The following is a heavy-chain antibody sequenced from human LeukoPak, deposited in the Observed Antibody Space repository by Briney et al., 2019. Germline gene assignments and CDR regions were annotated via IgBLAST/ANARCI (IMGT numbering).Heavy chain of an antibody. CDR2: ISSSGSAI. CDR1: GFTFSDYY. Sequence: PGGSLRLSCAASGFTFSDYYMSWIRQAPGRGLEWVSYISSSGSAIYYADSVKGRFTISRDNAKNSLYLQMNSLRAEDTAVYYCARDGTMVRGIGYFDYWGQGTLVTVSS. D-gene: IGHD3-10*01. J-gene: IGHJ4*02. CDR3: ARDGTMVRGIGYFDY. V-gene: IGHV3-11*04.